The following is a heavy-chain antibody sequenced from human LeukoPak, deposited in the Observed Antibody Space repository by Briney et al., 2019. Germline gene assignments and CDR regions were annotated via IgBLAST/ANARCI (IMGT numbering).Heavy chain of an antibody. J-gene: IGHJ4*02. CDR1: GYTFTSYY. D-gene: IGHD3-22*01. V-gene: IGHV1-46*01. CDR2: INPSGGST. Sequence: ASVKVSCKASGYTFTSYYMHWVRQAPGQGLEWMGIINPSGGSTSYAQKFQGRVTMTRDMSTSTVYMELSSLRSEDTAVYYCARDFGRYYYDSSGYYDHWGQGTLVSVSS. CDR3: ARDFGRYYYDSSGYYDH.